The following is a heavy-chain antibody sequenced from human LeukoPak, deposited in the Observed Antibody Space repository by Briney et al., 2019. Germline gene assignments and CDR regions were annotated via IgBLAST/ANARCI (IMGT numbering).Heavy chain of an antibody. CDR1: GYRFTTYW. J-gene: IGHJ4*02. CDR2: IYPGNSDI. D-gene: IGHD2-2*01. Sequence: GESLKISCQGSGYRFTTYWVAWVRQMPGKGLEWMGGIYPGNSDITYSPSFQGQVTISADKSVSTAYLHWSSLKASDTAIYYCARHLSSISSCPNYWGQGTLVTVSS. V-gene: IGHV5-51*01. CDR3: ARHLSSISSCPNY.